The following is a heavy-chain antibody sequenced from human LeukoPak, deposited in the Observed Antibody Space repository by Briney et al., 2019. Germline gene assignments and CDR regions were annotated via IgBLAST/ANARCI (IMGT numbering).Heavy chain of an antibody. Sequence: PGGSLRLSCAASGFTFSSYGMTWVRQAPGKGLEWVSYISSSSSTMYYADSVKGRFTISRDNAKNSLYLQLNSLRAEDTAVYYCARSLVVGATYPYHWGQGTLVTVSS. CDR2: ISSSSSTM. CDR1: GFTFSSYG. J-gene: IGHJ5*02. D-gene: IGHD1-26*01. CDR3: ARSLVVGATYPYH. V-gene: IGHV3-48*01.